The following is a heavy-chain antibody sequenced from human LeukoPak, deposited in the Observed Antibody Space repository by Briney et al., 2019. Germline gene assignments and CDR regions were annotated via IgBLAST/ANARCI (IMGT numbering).Heavy chain of an antibody. CDR2: MNPKSGDT. J-gene: IGHJ4*02. CDR3: ARDDGEHFDY. Sequence: GASVKVSCKASGYSFTNYDINWVRQATGQGLEWMGWMNPKSGDTGYSQKFQGRVFITRDTSINTAYMELSSLRSEDTAVYYCARDDGEHFDYWGQGTLVTVSS. D-gene: IGHD7-27*01. CDR1: GYSFTNYD. V-gene: IGHV1-8*03.